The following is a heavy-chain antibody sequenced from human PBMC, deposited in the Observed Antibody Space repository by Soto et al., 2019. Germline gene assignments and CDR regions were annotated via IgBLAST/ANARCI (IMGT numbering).Heavy chain of an antibody. V-gene: IGHV4-34*01. CDR1: GGSFSGYY. J-gene: IGHJ4*02. Sequence: SETLSRTCAVYGGSFSGYYWSWIRQPPGKGLEWIGEINHSGSTNYNPSLKSRVTISVDTSKNQFSLKLSSVTAADTAVYYCARPLSSSGVIGPFDYWGQGTLVTVSS. CDR2: INHSGST. CDR3: ARPLSSSGVIGPFDY. D-gene: IGHD6-6*01.